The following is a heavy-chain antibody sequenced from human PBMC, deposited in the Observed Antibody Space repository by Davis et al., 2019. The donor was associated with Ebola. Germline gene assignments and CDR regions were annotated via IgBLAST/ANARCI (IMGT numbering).Heavy chain of an antibody. D-gene: IGHD6-13*01. V-gene: IGHV3-30*14. J-gene: IGHJ3*02. CDR3: VKGITGAAAAPDAFDI. CDR2: ISYDGSNK. Sequence: PGGSLRLSCAASGFTFSSYAMHWVRQAPGKGLEWVAVISYDGSNKYYADCVKGRFSISRDNSKHTLYLQMSSLRAEDTAVYYCVKGITGAAAAPDAFDIWGQGTMVTVSS. CDR1: GFTFSSYA.